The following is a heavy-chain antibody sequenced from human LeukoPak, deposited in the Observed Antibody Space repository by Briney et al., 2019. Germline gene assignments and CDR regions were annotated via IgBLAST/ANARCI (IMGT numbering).Heavy chain of an antibody. CDR3: ARDTKHLGYFDY. J-gene: IGHJ4*02. Sequence: NPSETLSLTCAVYGGSFSGYYWSWIRQPPGKGLEWIGEINHSGSTNYNPSLKSRVTISVDTSKNQFSLKLSSVTAADTAVYYCARDTKHLGYFDYWGQGTLVTVSS. V-gene: IGHV4-34*01. D-gene: IGHD1-26*01. CDR1: GGSFSGYY. CDR2: INHSGST.